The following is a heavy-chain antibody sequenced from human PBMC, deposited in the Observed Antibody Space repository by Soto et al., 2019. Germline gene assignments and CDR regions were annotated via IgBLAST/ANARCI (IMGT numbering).Heavy chain of an antibody. J-gene: IGHJ4*02. Sequence: SGPTLVNPTQTLTVTCSFSGFSLTTSAAGVGWIRQTPGKALEWLAVIFGHGNEKYSPSLKNRLTVTKDTSKNHVVLTMTNMDPLDTATYYCAHISYSGTYYFDSWGQGTTVTVSS. CDR2: IFGHGNE. V-gene: IGHV2-5*01. D-gene: IGHD1-26*01. CDR1: GFSLTTSAAG. CDR3: AHISYSGTYYFDS.